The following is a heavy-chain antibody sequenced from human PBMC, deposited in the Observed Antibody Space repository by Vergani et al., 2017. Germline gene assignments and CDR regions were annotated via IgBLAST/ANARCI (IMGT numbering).Heavy chain of an antibody. D-gene: IGHD6-19*01. CDR1: GFTFRIYG. J-gene: IGHJ6*02. CDR3: ARESGAVAAEGGYYYGMDV. CDR2: TRNKANSYTT. V-gene: IGHV3-72*01. Sequence: VQLVESGGGVVQPGGSLRLSCIASGFTFRIYGMHWVRQAPGKGLEWVGRTRNKANSYTTEYAASVKGRFTISRDDSKNSLYLQMNSLKTEDTAVYYCARESGAVAAEGGYYYGMDVWGQGTTVTVSS.